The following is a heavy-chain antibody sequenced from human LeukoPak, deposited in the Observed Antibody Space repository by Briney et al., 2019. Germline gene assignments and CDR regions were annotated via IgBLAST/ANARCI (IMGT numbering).Heavy chain of an antibody. Sequence: GGSLRLSCAASGFTFSSYAMSWVRQAPGKGLEWVSAISGSGGSTYYADSVKGRFTISRDNAKNSLYLQMNSLRAEDTAVYYCARFLQLWLYDYWGQGTLVTVSS. CDR1: GFTFSSYA. CDR2: ISGSGGST. J-gene: IGHJ4*02. V-gene: IGHV3-23*01. CDR3: ARFLQLWLYDY. D-gene: IGHD5-18*01.